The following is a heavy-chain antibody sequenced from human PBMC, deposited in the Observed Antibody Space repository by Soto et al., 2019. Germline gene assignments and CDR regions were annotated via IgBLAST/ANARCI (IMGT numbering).Heavy chain of an antibody. J-gene: IGHJ5*02. Sequence: EVQLVESGGGLVQPGRSLRLSCAASGFTFDDYAMHWVRQAPGKGLEWVSGISWNSGSIGYADSVKGRFTISRDNAKNSLYLQMNSLSAEDTALYYCALGPLLGNYGFRWFDPWGQGTVVTVSS. V-gene: IGHV3-9*01. CDR2: ISWNSGSI. CDR1: GFTFDDYA. CDR3: ALGPLLGNYGFRWFDP. D-gene: IGHD4-4*01.